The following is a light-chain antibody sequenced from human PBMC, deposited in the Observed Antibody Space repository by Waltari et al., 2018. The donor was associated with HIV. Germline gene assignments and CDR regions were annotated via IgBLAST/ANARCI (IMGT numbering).Light chain of an antibody. V-gene: IGLV6-57*01. CDR1: GGSIGNNY. CDR3: QSYASSTYVV. Sequence: LTQPHSVSQSPGKRVTISCTRNGGSIGNNYVHWYQQRPGRSPTTGIYENKQGPSGVPDRFSGSIDNSSSSASLTISVLKTEDEADYDCQSYASSTYVVVGGGTKLTVL. J-gene: IGLJ2*01. CDR2: ENK.